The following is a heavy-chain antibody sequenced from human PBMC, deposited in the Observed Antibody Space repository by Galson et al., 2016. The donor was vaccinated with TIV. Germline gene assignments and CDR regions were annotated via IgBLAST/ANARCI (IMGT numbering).Heavy chain of an antibody. CDR2: MYPGDSDT. J-gene: IGHJ4*02. D-gene: IGHD1-26*01. CDR1: GYTFTGLW. CDR3: ARQGPTKGSLGY. V-gene: IGHV5-51*01. Sequence: QSGAEVKKPGESLKISCKASGYTFTGLWIGWVRRVPGKGLEWMGIMYPGDSDTIYSPSFQGQVTISADKSISTVYLQWSSLKASDAAMYYCARQGPTKGSLGYWGQGTLLTVSS.